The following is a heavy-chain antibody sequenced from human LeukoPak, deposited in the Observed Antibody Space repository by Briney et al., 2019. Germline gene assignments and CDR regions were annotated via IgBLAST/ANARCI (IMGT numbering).Heavy chain of an antibody. D-gene: IGHD7-27*01. Sequence: SETLSLTCAVSGGSIGNTKWWSWVRQPPGKGLEWIGEIYHSGSTNYNPSLKSRVTISVDKSKSQFSLKLTSVTAADTAVYYCAREVNWGGPRFGYWGQGTLVTVSS. J-gene: IGHJ4*02. CDR2: IYHSGST. CDR3: AREVNWGGPRFGY. CDR1: GGSIGNTKW. V-gene: IGHV4-4*02.